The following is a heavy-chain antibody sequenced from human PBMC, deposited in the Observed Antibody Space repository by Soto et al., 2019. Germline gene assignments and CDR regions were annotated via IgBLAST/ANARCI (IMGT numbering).Heavy chain of an antibody. CDR2: INPNSRGT. J-gene: IGHJ6*04. V-gene: IGHV1-2*04. CDR3: ARATTYSSSLYYYYGLDV. Sequence: ASVKVSCKASGYTFTSYGISWVRRAPGQGREWLGWINPNSRGTNYAQRFQGWVTMTRDTSISRAYMELSRLRSDDTAVYYCARATTYSSSLYYYYGLDVWG. CDR1: GYTFTSYG. D-gene: IGHD6-13*01.